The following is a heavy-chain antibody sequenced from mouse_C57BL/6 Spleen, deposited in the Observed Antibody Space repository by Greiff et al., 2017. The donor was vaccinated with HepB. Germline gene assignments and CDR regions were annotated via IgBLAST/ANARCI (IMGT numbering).Heavy chain of an antibody. CDR3: ARDYGSRSAMDY. Sequence: QVHVKQPGAELVRPGTSVKLSCKASGYTFTSYWMHWVKQRPGQGLEWIGVIDPSDSYTNYNQKFKGKATLTVDTSSSTAYMQLSSLTSEDSAVYYCARDYGSRSAMDYWGQGTSVTVSS. CDR1: GYTFTSYW. D-gene: IGHD1-1*01. V-gene: IGHV1-59*01. CDR2: IDPSDSYT. J-gene: IGHJ4*01.